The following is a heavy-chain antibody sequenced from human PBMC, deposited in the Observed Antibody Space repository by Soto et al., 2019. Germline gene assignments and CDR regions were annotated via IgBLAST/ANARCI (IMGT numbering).Heavy chain of an antibody. Sequence: QVQLQESGPGLVKPSETLSLTCTVSGDSMTKYYWSWIRQPAGKGLEWIGRIYTSGSTNYNPSLTSRVTMSIDTSNNHFSLKLKSVTAADTAVYYCARTVGAAYYCDFWGQGALGTVSS. V-gene: IGHV4-4*07. CDR1: GDSMTKYY. J-gene: IGHJ4*02. CDR3: ARTVGAAYYCDF. CDR2: IYTSGST. D-gene: IGHD1-26*01.